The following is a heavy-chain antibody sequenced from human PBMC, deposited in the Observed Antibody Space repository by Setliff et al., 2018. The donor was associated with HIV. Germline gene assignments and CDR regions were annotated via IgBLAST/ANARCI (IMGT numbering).Heavy chain of an antibody. J-gene: IGHJ4*02. CDR2: ITHSGST. CDR3: ARAPPSSNWASFDY. CDR1: DGSFSGYY. D-gene: IGHD1-1*01. V-gene: IGHV4-34*01. Sequence: SETLSLTCAVYDGSFSGYYWMWIRQSPGKGLEWIGEITHSGSTNYNPSLKSRVTISVDTSKNQFSLKMSSVTAADTAVYYCARAPPSSNWASFDYWGQGTLVTVSS.